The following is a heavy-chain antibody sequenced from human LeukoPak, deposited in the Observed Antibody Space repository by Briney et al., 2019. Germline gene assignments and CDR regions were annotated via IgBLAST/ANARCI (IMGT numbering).Heavy chain of an antibody. CDR1: DFTFNVNA. J-gene: IGHJ4*01. CDR3: AKDLAARPTQYFFDY. CDR2: ISWNGDII. V-gene: IGHV3-9*01. Sequence: GGPLKLSFEASDFTFNVNASPWSRKPPGKALKWSQVISWNGDIIVYADSVKGRFTISRDNAKNSLYLQMNSLRAEDTAFYYCAKDLAARPTQYFFDYWGHGTLVTVSS. D-gene: IGHD6-6*01.